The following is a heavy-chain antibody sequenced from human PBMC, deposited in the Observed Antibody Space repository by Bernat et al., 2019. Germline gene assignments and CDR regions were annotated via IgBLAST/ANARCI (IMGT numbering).Heavy chain of an antibody. V-gene: IGHV1-2*02. CDR3: ARREVVSRAWHEGDLDY. CDR1: GYTFTGYY. J-gene: IGHJ4*02. CDR2: INPNSGGT. D-gene: IGHD2-2*01. Sequence: QVQLVQSGAEVKKTGASVKVSCKASGYTFTGYYMHWVRQAPGQGLEWMGWINPNSGGTNYAQKFQGRVTMTRDTSISTAYMELSRLRSDDTAGYDGARREVVSRAWHEGDLDYWGQGTLVTVSS.